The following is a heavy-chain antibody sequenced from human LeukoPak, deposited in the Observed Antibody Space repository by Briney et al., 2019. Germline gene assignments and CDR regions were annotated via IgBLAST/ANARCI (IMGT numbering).Heavy chain of an antibody. CDR1: GFTFGRYA. J-gene: IGHJ4*02. Sequence: PGGSLRLSCAASGFTFGRYAMSWVRQAPGKGLEWVSAISGSGGSTYYTESVKGRFTISRDNSKNTLFLQGNSLRAEDTAVYFCAIRTGRGTFDYWGQGTLVTVSS. V-gene: IGHV3-23*01. CDR2: ISGSGGST. CDR3: AIRTGRGTFDY. D-gene: IGHD1-26*01.